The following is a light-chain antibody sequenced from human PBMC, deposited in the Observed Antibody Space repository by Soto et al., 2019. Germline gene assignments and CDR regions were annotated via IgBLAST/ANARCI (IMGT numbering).Light chain of an antibody. CDR1: SSDVGGYNY. V-gene: IGLV2-14*01. CDR2: EVD. Sequence: QSVLTQPASVSGSPGQSITISCTGTSSDVGGYNYVSWYQQHPGKAPKLMIYEVDNRPSGDSNRFSGSKSGNTASLTISGLQAEDEADYYCSSYTSSSTSVFGTGTKLTVL. J-gene: IGLJ1*01. CDR3: SSYTSSSTSV.